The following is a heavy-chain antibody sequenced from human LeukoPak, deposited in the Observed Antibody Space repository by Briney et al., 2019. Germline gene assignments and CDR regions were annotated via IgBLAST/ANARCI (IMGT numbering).Heavy chain of an antibody. J-gene: IGHJ3*02. D-gene: IGHD4-17*01. CDR3: ARKGDYAGIDI. CDR1: GYSISSSSW. Sequence: SETLSLTCAVSGYSISSSSWWGWIRQPPGKGLEWIGYIYYSGSTYYNPSLKSRVTMSVDTSKNQFSLKLSSVTAVDTAVYYCARKGDYAGIDIWGQGTMVTVSS. CDR2: IYYSGST. V-gene: IGHV4-28*01.